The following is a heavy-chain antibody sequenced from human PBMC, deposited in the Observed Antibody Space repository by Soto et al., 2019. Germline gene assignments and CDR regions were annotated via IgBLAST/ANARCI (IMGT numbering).Heavy chain of an antibody. D-gene: IGHD3-10*01. Sequence: PSETLSLTCTVSGGSISSGGYSLSWILQHPGKGLEWIGYIEYVRSTCYTPSLKSPVNSSVDTSKNQVYMKLSSVNDADTPTYYCAREGSVSIPAHYWLDPWGQGTLVTVSS. CDR3: AREGSVSIPAHYWLDP. V-gene: IGHV4-31*01. CDR2: IEYVRST. J-gene: IGHJ5*02. CDR1: GGSISSGGYS.